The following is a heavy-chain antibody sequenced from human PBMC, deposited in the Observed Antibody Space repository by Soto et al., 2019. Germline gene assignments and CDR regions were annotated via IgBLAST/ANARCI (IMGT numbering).Heavy chain of an antibody. V-gene: IGHV3-23*01. CDR3: ARGDRGGSGSPASYYYSGLDV. D-gene: IGHD3-10*01. CDR1: GLILSSYA. J-gene: IGHJ6*02. CDR2: VRAGGDMK. Sequence: DVQLLESGGDLVQPGGSLRLSCTASGLILSSYAMSWVRQAPGKGLEWVSRVRAGGDMKYNSDSVKGRFTISRDNSNNALFLQMNSLRIEDTALYYCARGDRGGSGSPASYYYSGLDVWGQGTTVTVS.